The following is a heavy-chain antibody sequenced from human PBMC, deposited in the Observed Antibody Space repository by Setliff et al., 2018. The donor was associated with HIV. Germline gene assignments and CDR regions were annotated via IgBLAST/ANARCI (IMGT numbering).Heavy chain of an antibody. V-gene: IGHV3-30*07. CDR3: AKDYSSGWFDY. CDR2: ITHDGSSK. Sequence: GGSLRLSCAASGFTFSSYTMHWVRQAPGKGLEWVAVITHDGSSKYYADSVKGRFTISRDNSKNTLYLQMNSLRAEDTAVYYCAKDYSSGWFDYWGQGTLVTVSS. D-gene: IGHD6-19*01. CDR1: GFTFSSYT. J-gene: IGHJ4*02.